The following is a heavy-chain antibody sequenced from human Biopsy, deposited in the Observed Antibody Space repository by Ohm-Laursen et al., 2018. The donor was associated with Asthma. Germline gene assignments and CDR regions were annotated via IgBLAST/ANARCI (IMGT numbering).Heavy chain of an antibody. J-gene: IGHJ3*02. CDR1: GGSITSFY. Sequence: SETLSLTCTVSGGSITSFYWSWIRQPPGRGLEWIGYIYFSGYTNYNPSLKSRVTISIDTSKNHFSLKLTSVTAADTAVYYCAGGSGSSLFYPDAFDIWGQGTMVTVSS. CDR2: IYFSGYT. V-gene: IGHV4-59*01. CDR3: AGGSGSSLFYPDAFDI. D-gene: IGHD2/OR15-2a*01.